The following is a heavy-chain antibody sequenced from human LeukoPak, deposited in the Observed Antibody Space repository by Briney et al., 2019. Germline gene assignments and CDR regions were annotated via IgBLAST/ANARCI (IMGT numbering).Heavy chain of an antibody. Sequence: GGSLRLSCAASGFTFSSYSMNWVRQAPGKGLEWVSSIISSSSYIYYADSVKGRFTIFRDNAKNSLYLQMNSLRAEDTAVYYCARDGKIGKYYDSSGSFDYWGQGTLVTVSS. CDR3: ARDGKIGKYYDSSGSFDY. J-gene: IGHJ4*02. V-gene: IGHV3-21*01. D-gene: IGHD3-22*01. CDR1: GFTFSSYS. CDR2: IISSSSYI.